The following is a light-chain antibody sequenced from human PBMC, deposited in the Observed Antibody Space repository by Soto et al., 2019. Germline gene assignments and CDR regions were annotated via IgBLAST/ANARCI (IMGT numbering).Light chain of an antibody. V-gene: IGKV3-11*01. Sequence: EIVLTQSPATLSLSPGERATLSCRASQSVSTYLAWYQQKTGQAPRLLIYDASKRATGFQARFSGSGSGTNFILTISSLEPEDFAVYYCQQRSNWPSTFGGGTRVEIK. CDR1: QSVSTY. CDR3: QQRSNWPST. J-gene: IGKJ4*01. CDR2: DAS.